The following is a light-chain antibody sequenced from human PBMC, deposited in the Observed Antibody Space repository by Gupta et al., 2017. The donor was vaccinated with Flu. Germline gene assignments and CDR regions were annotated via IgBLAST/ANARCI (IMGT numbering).Light chain of an antibody. Sequence: SYELTQPPSVSVSPGQTARITCSGDALPKQYAYWYQQKPGQAPVLVIYKDSERHSGIPERFSGSSSGTTVTFTISGVQAEDEADYYCQSADSSGTYNWVFGGGTKLTVL. V-gene: IGLV3-25*02. J-gene: IGLJ3*02. CDR1: ALPKQY. CDR3: QSADSSGTYNWV. CDR2: KDS.